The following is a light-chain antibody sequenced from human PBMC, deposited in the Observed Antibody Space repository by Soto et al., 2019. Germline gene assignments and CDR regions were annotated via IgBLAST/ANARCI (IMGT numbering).Light chain of an antibody. V-gene: IGKV1-12*01. Sequence: IQITQSPSTLSSSVGDRVTITFRASQSISSWLAWYQQKPGKAPKLLISGASTLQSGVPSRFSGSGSGTDFTLTISSLQPEDFATYYCQQANSFPLTFGGGTKVDIK. CDR2: GAS. CDR1: QSISSW. J-gene: IGKJ4*01. CDR3: QQANSFPLT.